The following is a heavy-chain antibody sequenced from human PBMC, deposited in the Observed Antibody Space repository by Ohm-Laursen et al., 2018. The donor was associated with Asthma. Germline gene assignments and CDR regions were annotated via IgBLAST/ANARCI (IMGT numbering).Heavy chain of an antibody. V-gene: IGHV3-30-3*01. Sequence: SLRLSCTASGFTFSSYAMHWVRQAPGKGLEWVAVISYDGSNKYYADSVKGRFTISRDNSKNTLYLQMNSLRDEDTALYYCAKALVGAPLYYHYYGMDVWGQGTTVTVSS. CDR3: AKALVGAPLYYHYYGMDV. CDR1: GFTFSSYA. D-gene: IGHD1-26*01. CDR2: ISYDGSNK. J-gene: IGHJ6*02.